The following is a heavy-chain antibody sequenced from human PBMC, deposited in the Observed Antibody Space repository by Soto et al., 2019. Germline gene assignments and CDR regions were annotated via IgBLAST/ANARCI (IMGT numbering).Heavy chain of an antibody. CDR1: GGSFSGYY. CDR2: INHSGST. D-gene: IGHD3-10*01. V-gene: IGHV4-34*01. Sequence: PSEPLSLTCAVYGGSFSGYYWSWIRQRPGEGLEWIGEINHSGSTNYNPSLKSRVTISVDTSKNQFSLKLSSVTAADTAVYYCARLLLWFGELGYYYYYGMDVWGQGTTVT. CDR3: ARLLLWFGELGYYYYYGMDV. J-gene: IGHJ6*02.